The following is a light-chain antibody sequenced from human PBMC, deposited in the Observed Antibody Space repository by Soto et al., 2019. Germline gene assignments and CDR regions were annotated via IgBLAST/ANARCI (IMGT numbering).Light chain of an antibody. V-gene: IGKV1-39*01. CDR2: AAS. Sequence: DIQRTQSPSSLSASVGDRVTITCRASQSINNYLNWYQQXPGKAPKLLIYAASSLQSGVPSRFSGSGSGTDFTLTISSLKPGDFATYYCQQSNRAGTFGGGTKVDIK. CDR1: QSINNY. J-gene: IGKJ4*01. CDR3: QQSNRAGT.